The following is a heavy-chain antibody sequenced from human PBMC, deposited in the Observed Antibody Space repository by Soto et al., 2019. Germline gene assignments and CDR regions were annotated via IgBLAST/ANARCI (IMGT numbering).Heavy chain of an antibody. CDR1: GGSISSSSYS. V-gene: IGHV4-39*01. J-gene: IGHJ5*02. D-gene: IGHD6-13*01. CDR3: ARQQWQELGQPWFAP. CDR2: IYSTENT. Sequence: SETLSLTCTVSGGSISSSSYSWGWIRQSPGKGLEWIGTIYSTENTYYHPSLLSRVTISVDTSKNQFSLKLSSVTAADTAVYYCARQQWQELGQPWFAPWGQGTLVTVSS.